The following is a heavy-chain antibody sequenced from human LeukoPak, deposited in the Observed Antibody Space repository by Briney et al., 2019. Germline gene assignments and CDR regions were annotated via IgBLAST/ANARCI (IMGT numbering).Heavy chain of an antibody. CDR1: GGSFSGYY. CDR3: ARGGDGYNSGDY. D-gene: IGHD5-24*01. Sequence: SSGTLSLTCAVYGGSFSGYYWNWIRQAPGKGLEWIGEINHSGSTNYNPSLKSRVTISVDTSKNQFSLKLSSVTAADTAVYYCARGGDGYNSGDYWGQGTLVTVSS. CDR2: INHSGST. V-gene: IGHV4-34*01. J-gene: IGHJ4*02.